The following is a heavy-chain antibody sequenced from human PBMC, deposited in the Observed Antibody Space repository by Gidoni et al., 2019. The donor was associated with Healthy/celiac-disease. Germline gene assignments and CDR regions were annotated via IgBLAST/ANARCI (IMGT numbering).Heavy chain of an antibody. CDR3: ARLGMDYDILTGYYNANYWYCDL. V-gene: IGHV3-53*01. CDR2: IYSGGST. CDR1: AFTVSSTY. J-gene: IGHJ2*01. Sequence: EVQLVESVVGLLRPGGSLRLYGAASAFTVSSTYMTWFRQAAGKGLEWVSVIYSGGSTYYADSVKGRFTISRDNSKNTMYLQMNSLRAEDTAVYYCARLGMDYDILTGYYNANYWYCDLWGRGTLVTVSS. D-gene: IGHD3-9*01.